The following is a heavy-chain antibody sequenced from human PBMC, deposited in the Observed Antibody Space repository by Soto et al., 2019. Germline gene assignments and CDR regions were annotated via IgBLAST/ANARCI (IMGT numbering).Heavy chain of an antibody. CDR3: ARDYDFWSGYLSGHFDY. D-gene: IGHD3-3*01. J-gene: IGHJ4*02. CDR1: GFTFSDYF. V-gene: IGHV3-11*06. CDR2: ISSSSSDT. Sequence: QVQLVESGGGLVKPGGSLRLSCAASGFTFSDYFLTWIRQAPGKGLEWVSYISSSSSDTNYADSVKGRFTISRDNGKNSLFLQMNNLRVDDTAVYYCARDYDFWSGYLSGHFDYWGQGTRVTVSS.